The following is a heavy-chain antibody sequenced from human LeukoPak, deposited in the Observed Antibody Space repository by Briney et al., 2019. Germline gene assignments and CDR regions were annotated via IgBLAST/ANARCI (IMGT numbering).Heavy chain of an antibody. V-gene: IGHV4-4*07. CDR1: GGSISSYY. CDR2: IYTSGST. D-gene: IGHD3-3*01. Sequence: SETLSLTCTVSGGSISSYYWSWIRQPARKGLEWIGRIYTSGSTNYNPSLKSRVTMSVDTSKNQFSLKLSSVTAADTAVYYCARDQSPKDFWSGYLNWFDPWGQGTLVTVSS. J-gene: IGHJ5*02. CDR3: ARDQSPKDFWSGYLNWFDP.